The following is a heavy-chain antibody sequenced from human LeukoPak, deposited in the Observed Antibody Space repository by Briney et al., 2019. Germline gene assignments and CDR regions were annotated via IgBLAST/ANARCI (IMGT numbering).Heavy chain of an antibody. V-gene: IGHV3-64D*06. D-gene: IGHD3-22*01. CDR1: GFIFSSYP. Sequence: GGSLRLSCSASGFIFSSYPMHWVRQAPGKGLDYVSAISANGVDTYYADSVKVRFTISRDNSKNTLYLQMSNLRTEDTAVYYCVKEPLWGGYYDYWGQGTLVTVSS. CDR2: ISANGVDT. CDR3: VKEPLWGGYYDY. J-gene: IGHJ4*02.